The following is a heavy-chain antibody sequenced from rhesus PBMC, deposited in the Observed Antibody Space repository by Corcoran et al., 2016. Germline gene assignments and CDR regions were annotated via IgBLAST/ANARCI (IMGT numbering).Heavy chain of an antibody. D-gene: IGHD6-43*01. V-gene: IGHV4-93*02. J-gene: IGHJ5-1*01. CDR2: IQDSTVNT. CDR1: GGLIRSSNW. CDR3: ARHLGSSYGWRFDV. Sequence: QVQLQESGPAVVKPSETLFLPCAVPGGLIRSSNWWDWLRQPPGKGVEWIGGIQDSTVNTCYIPSRKGRVTLSIDTSQNQFSRKLSAVTAADTAVYFCARHLGSSYGWRFDVWGAGVLVTVSS.